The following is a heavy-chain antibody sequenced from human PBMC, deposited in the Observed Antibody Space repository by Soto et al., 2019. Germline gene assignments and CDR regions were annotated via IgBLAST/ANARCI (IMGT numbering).Heavy chain of an antibody. D-gene: IGHD6-25*01. CDR1: GITYSTYA. CDR3: ARAISGYVT. CDR2: INAGEGYT. J-gene: IGHJ5*02. Sequence: QVHLVQSGAEVKNPGASVRVSCKASGITYSTYAIHWVRQAPGQGLEWMGWINAGEGYTRYSQDFQGRVTLTTVTSASTTYMYLSKLTFEDTGVYYCARAISGYVTWGQGTQVTVSS. V-gene: IGHV1-3*01.